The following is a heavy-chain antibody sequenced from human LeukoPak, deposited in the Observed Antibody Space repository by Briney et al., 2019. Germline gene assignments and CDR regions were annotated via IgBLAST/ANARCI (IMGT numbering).Heavy chain of an antibody. J-gene: IGHJ4*02. CDR1: GVSISRYY. CDR3: ARSSSWGQCLEY. V-gene: IGHV4-4*07. D-gene: IGHD2-2*01. Sequence: SETLSLTCTVSGVSISRYYWSWIRQPAGKGLQWIGRIQTSGSTNYNPSLKSRVTISVDTSKNQFSLKLSSVTAADTAVYYCARSSSWGQCLEYWGQGTLVAVSS. CDR2: IQTSGST.